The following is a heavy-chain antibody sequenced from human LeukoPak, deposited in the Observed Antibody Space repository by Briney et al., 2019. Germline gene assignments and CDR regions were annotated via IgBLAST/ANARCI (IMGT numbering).Heavy chain of an antibody. V-gene: IGHV1-46*01. Sequence: ASVKVSCKASGYTFTSYYMHWVRQAPGQGLEWMGIINPSGGSTSYAQKFQGRVAMTRDMSTSTVYMELSSLRSEDTAVYYCAREMSTYCSSTSCHFFDYWGQGTLVTVSS. J-gene: IGHJ4*02. CDR3: AREMSTYCSSTSCHFFDY. D-gene: IGHD2-2*01. CDR2: INPSGGST. CDR1: GYTFTSYY.